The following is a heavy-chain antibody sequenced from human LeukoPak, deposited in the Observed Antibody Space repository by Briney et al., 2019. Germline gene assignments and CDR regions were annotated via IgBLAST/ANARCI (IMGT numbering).Heavy chain of an antibody. CDR2: INAGNGNT. Sequence: ASVKVSCKASGYTFTSYAMHWVRQAPGQRLEWMGWINAGNGNTKYSQKFQGRVTIARDTSASTAYMEQSSLRSEDTAVYYCASYSAYCGGDCYPAHDAFDIWGQGTMVTVSS. D-gene: IGHD2-21*02. CDR1: GYTFTSYA. V-gene: IGHV1-3*01. CDR3: ASYSAYCGGDCYPAHDAFDI. J-gene: IGHJ3*02.